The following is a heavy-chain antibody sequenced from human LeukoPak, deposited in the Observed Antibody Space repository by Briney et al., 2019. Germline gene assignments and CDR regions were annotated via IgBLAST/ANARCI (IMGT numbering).Heavy chain of an antibody. V-gene: IGHV4-34*01. CDR3: ARLTKNDSGTYRFGKKKRGYMDV. Sequence: PSETLSLTCAVYGGSFSGYYWSWIRQPPEKGLEWIGEMNHSGSTNYNPPLKSRVTISVDTSKNQFSLRLSSVTAADTAVYYCARLTKNDSGTYRFGKKKRGYMDVWGKGTTVTISS. CDR2: MNHSGST. D-gene: IGHD3-10*01. CDR1: GGSFSGYY. J-gene: IGHJ6*03.